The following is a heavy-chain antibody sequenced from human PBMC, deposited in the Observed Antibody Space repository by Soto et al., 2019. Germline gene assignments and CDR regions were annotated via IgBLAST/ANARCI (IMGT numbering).Heavy chain of an antibody. D-gene: IGHD4-17*01. V-gene: IGHV4-31*03. J-gene: IGHJ4*02. CDR3: ASIPPSIDYGDYYFDY. Sequence: QVQLQESGPGLMKPSQTLSLTCTVSGGSISSGGYYWSWIRQHPGKGLEWIGYIYYSGSTYYNPSLKSRVTISVDTSKNQFSLKLSSVTAADTAVYYCASIPPSIDYGDYYFDYWGQGTLVTVSS. CDR1: GGSISSGGYY. CDR2: IYYSGST.